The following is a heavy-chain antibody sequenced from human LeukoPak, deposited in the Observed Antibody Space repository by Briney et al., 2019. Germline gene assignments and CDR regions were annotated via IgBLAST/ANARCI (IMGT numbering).Heavy chain of an antibody. V-gene: IGHV4-61*01. CDR3: ARGTGVVPLAT. CDR2: IFYSGTT. D-gene: IGHD5-18*01. Sequence: PSETLSLTCSVSGYSISSGHYWGWIRQPPGKGLEWIGYIFYSGTTKYDPSLKSRVTISVDRSRNLFSLKVRSVTAADTAVYFCARGTGVVPLATWGQGILVSVSS. J-gene: IGHJ5*02. CDR1: GYSISSGHY.